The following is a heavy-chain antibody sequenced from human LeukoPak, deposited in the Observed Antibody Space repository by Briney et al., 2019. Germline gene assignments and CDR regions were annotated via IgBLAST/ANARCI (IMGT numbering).Heavy chain of an antibody. V-gene: IGHV1-69*13. D-gene: IGHD6-19*01. CDR1: GGTFSSYA. J-gene: IGHJ6*02. CDR3: ARGKYSSGWSLYYYYYYGMDV. CDR2: IIPIFGTA. Sequence: EASVKVPCKASGGTFSSYAISWVRQAPGQGLEWMGGIIPIFGTANYAQKFQGRVTITADESTSTAYMELSSLRSEDMAVYYCARGKYSSGWSLYYYYYYGMDVWGQGTTVTVSS.